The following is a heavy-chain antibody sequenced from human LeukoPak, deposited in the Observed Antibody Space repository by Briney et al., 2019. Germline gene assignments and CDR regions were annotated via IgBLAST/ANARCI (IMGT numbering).Heavy chain of an antibody. CDR1: GFTFDDYA. CDR3: AKESPPYDFWSGYYTRGYFDY. J-gene: IGHJ4*02. CDR2: ISWDGGST. V-gene: IGHV3-43D*04. Sequence: GGSLRLSCAASGFTFDDYAMHWVRQAPGKGLEWVSLISWDGGSTYYADSVKGRFTISRDNSKNSLYLQMNSLRAEDTALHYCAKESPPYDFWSGYYTRGYFDYWGQRTLVTVSS. D-gene: IGHD3-3*01.